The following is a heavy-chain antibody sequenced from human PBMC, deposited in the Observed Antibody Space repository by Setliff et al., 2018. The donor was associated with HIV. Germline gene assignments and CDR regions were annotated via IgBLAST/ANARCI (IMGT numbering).Heavy chain of an antibody. D-gene: IGHD2-2*01. Sequence: VKVSCKASGYTFSEYAIHWVRQAPGQRLEWMGRIDTDNGYRRYSPKLQGRVTITKDTSANTAYMELRGLRSEDTAVYYCARWCAAAGCYPAIYHFDSWGQGTLVTSP. CDR3: ARWCAAAGCYPAIYHFDS. J-gene: IGHJ4*02. CDR1: GYTFSEYA. CDR2: IDTDNGYR. V-gene: IGHV1-3*04.